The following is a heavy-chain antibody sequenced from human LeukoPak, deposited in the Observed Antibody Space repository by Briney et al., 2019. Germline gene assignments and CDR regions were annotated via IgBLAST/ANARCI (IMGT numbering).Heavy chain of an antibody. J-gene: IGHJ3*01. CDR3: ARDYILPLETDNGDGFAV. Sequence: ASVKVSCKASGYTFRQYSISWVRQAPGKGLEWMGWVSPSHTTRVYAQQFQGRVTMTADTNTNTVSMELRSLRSDDTAVYFCARDYILPLETDNGDGFAVWGQGTVVSVSS. V-gene: IGHV1-18*01. D-gene: IGHD3-3*02. CDR2: VSPSHTTR. CDR1: GYTFRQYS.